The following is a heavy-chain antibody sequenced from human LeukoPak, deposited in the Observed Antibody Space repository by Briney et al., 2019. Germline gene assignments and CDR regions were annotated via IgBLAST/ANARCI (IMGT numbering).Heavy chain of an antibody. V-gene: IGHV4-34*01. CDR3: AGSIAAAGLDY. CDR1: GGSFSCYY. CDR2: INHSGST. D-gene: IGHD6-13*01. J-gene: IGHJ4*02. Sequence: PSETLSLTCAVYGGSFSCYYWSWIRQPPGKGLEWIGEINHSGSTNYNPSLKSRVTISVDTSRNQFSLKLSSVTAADTAVYYCAGSIAAAGLDYWGQGTLVTVSS.